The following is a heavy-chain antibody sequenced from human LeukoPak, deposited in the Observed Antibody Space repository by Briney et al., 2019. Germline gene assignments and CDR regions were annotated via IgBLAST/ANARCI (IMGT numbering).Heavy chain of an antibody. CDR1: GGTFSGYA. Sequence: ASVKVSCKASGGTFSGYAISWVRQAPGQGLEWMGGIIPIFGTANYAQKFQGRVTITTDESTSTAYMELSSLRSEDTAVYYCARTKAVAGTVDWFDPWGQGTLVTVSS. CDR2: IIPIFGTA. J-gene: IGHJ5*02. D-gene: IGHD6-19*01. V-gene: IGHV1-69*05. CDR3: ARTKAVAGTVDWFDP.